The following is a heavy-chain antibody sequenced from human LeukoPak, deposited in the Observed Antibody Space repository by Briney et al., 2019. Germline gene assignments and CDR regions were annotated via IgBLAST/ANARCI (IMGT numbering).Heavy chain of an antibody. D-gene: IGHD6-6*01. CDR3: ARHAVGQLGYFDY. J-gene: IGHJ4*02. Sequence: SETLSLTCTVSGGSISSYYGSWIRQPPGKGLEWIGYIYTSGSTSYHPSLKSRVTISVDTSKNQFSLKRSSVTAADTAVYYCARHAVGQLGYFDYWGQGTLVTVSS. CDR2: IYTSGST. CDR1: GGSISSYY. V-gene: IGHV4-4*09.